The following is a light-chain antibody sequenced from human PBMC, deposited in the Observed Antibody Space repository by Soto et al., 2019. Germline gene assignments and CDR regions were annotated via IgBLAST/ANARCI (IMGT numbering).Light chain of an antibody. J-gene: IGKJ3*01. Sequence: DIQMPQSPSSLSASVGDRVTITCRASQSISSYLNWYQQKPGKAPKLLIYAASSLHSGVPSRFSGSGSGTDFTLTIRRLQPEDFATYDCQQSYSTITFGPGTKVDIK. CDR2: AAS. CDR3: QQSYSTIT. CDR1: QSISSY. V-gene: IGKV1-39*01.